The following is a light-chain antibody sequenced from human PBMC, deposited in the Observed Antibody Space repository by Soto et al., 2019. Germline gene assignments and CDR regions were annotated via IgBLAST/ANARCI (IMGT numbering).Light chain of an antibody. CDR1: QSLLHSNGYNY. CDR2: LGS. V-gene: IGKV2-28*01. CDR3: MQALHTPRT. Sequence: DIVMTQSPLSLPVTPGEPASISCSSSQSLLHSNGYNYLDWYLQKPGQSPQLLIYLGSNRASGVTDRFSGSGSGTDFTLKISRVEAEDVGVYYCMQALHTPRTFGQGTKVEIK. J-gene: IGKJ1*01.